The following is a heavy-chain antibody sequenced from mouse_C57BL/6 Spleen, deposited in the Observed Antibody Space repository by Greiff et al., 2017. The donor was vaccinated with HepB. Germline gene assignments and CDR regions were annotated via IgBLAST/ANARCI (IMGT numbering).Heavy chain of an antibody. D-gene: IGHD2-12*01. CDR2: IYPSDSET. Sequence: QVQLKQPGAELVRPGSSVKLSCKASGYTFTSYWMDWVKQRPGQGLEWIGNIYPSDSETHYNQKFKDKATLTVDKSSSTAYMQRSILTSEDSAVYYCARSAYYSHRGYFDVWGTGTTVTVSS. J-gene: IGHJ1*03. CDR1: GYTFTSYW. CDR3: ARSAYYSHRGYFDV. V-gene: IGHV1-61*01.